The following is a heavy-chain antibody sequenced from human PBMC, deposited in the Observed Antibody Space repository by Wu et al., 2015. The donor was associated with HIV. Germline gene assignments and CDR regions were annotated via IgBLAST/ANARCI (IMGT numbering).Heavy chain of an antibody. CDR3: LTAINGVVY. CDR1: GYIFVNQY. J-gene: IGHJ4*02. Sequence: QVQLVQSGAEVKKPGASVKVSCKASGYIFVNQYMHWVRQAPGQGLEWMGWLSPNNGATNYAQRFQDRVSMTGDTSITTAYMELRRLTSDDTAMYFCLTAINGVVYWGQGTLVTVSS. CDR2: LSPNNGAT. D-gene: IGHD2-8*01. V-gene: IGHV1-2*02.